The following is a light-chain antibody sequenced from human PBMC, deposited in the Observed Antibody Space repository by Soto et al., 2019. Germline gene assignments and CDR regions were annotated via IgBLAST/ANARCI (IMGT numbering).Light chain of an antibody. CDR1: SSDVGGYNY. CDR3: SSYTSSTTLYV. CDR2: DVS. J-gene: IGLJ1*01. V-gene: IGLV2-14*01. Sequence: QSALTQPASVSGSPEQSITISCTGTSSDVGGYNYVSWYQQHPGKAPKLMIYDVSNRPSGVSNRFSGSKSGNTASLTISGLQAEDEADYWCSSYTSSTTLYVFGTGTKVTVL.